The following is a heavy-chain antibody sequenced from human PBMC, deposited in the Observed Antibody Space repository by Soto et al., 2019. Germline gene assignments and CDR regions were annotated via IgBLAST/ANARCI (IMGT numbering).Heavy chain of an antibody. CDR3: AKDFGDIVVVVLAPYGMDV. Sequence: PGGSRSLSCAASGFTFTNYAMNWVRQAPGKGLEWVSVISGSGESTYYADSVKGRFIISRDNSKNTLFLQMNSLRAEDTAVYFCAKDFGDIVVVVLAPYGMDVWGQGTRVTVS. CDR2: ISGSGEST. D-gene: IGHD2-15*01. V-gene: IGHV3-23*01. J-gene: IGHJ6*02. CDR1: GFTFTNYA.